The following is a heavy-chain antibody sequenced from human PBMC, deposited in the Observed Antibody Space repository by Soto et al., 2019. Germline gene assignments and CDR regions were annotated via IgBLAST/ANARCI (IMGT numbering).Heavy chain of an antibody. CDR2: ISYDGSNK. D-gene: IGHD2-21*02. CDR1: GFTFSSYG. V-gene: IGHV3-30*18. J-gene: IGHJ6*02. Sequence: GGSLRLSCAASGFTFSSYGMHWVRQAPGKGLEWVAVISYDGSNKYYADSVKGRFTISRDNSKNTLYLQMNSLRAEDTAVYYCAKGLMVTAYYYYYGMDVWGQGTTVTVSS. CDR3: AKGLMVTAYYYYYGMDV.